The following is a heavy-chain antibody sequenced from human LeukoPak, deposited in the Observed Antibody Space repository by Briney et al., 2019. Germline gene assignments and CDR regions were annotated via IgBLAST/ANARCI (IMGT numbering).Heavy chain of an antibody. CDR3: ARGVEPLAANTLAY. D-gene: IGHD1-14*01. CDR2: LYSDGNT. CDR1: GFTVITND. V-gene: IGHV3-53*01. Sequence: HPGGSLRLSCAASGFTVITNDMTWVRQAPGKGLEWVSVLYSDGNTKYADSVQGRFTLSRDNSKNTLDLEINRLSPDDTAVYYCARGVEPLAANTLAYGGQGTLVTVSS. J-gene: IGHJ4*02.